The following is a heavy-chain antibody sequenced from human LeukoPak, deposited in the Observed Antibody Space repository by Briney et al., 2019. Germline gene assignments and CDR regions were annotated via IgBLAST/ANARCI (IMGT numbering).Heavy chain of an antibody. V-gene: IGHV1-18*01. CDR3: ARDRQLGSSGYYAAY. CDR2: ISAYNGNT. D-gene: IGHD3-22*01. J-gene: IGHJ4*02. CDR1: GYTFSSYG. Sequence: GASVKVSCKASGYTFSSYGISWVRQAPGQGLEWMGWISAYNGNTNYAQKVQGRVTLTTETSTSTAYMELRSLRSDVTAVYYCARDRQLGSSGYYAAYWGQGTLVTVSS.